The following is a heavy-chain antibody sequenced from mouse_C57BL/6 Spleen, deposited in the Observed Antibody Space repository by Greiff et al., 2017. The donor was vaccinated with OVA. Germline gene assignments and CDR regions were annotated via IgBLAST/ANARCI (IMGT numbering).Heavy chain of an antibody. V-gene: IGHV1-64*01. Sequence: QVQLQQPGAELVKPGASVKLSCKASGYTFTSYWMHWVKQRPGQGLEWIGIIHPNSGSTNYNEKFKSKATVTVDKSSSTAYMQLSSMTSEDSAVYYCGRKNSNYFDYWGQGTTLTVAS. J-gene: IGHJ2*01. CDR1: GYTFTSYW. CDR2: IHPNSGST. D-gene: IGHD2-5*01. CDR3: GRKNSNYFDY.